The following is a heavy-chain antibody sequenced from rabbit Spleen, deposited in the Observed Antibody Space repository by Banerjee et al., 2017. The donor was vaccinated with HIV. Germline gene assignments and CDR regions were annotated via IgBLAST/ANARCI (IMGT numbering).Heavy chain of an antibody. CDR3: ARDTSSSFSSYGMDL. D-gene: IGHD1-1*01. V-gene: IGHV1S7*01. Sequence: HLKESGGGLVQPGGSLKLSCTASGFTLSSYYMNWVRQAPGKGLEWIGYIDPVFGITYGANWVNGRFSISRENAQNTVSLQMNSLTAADTATYFCARDTSSSFSSYGMDLWGPGTLVTVS. J-gene: IGHJ6*01. CDR2: IDPVFGIT. CDR1: GFTLSSYY.